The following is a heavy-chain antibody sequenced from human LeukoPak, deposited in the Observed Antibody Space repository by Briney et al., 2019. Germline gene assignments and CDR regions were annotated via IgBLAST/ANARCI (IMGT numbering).Heavy chain of an antibody. D-gene: IGHD3-10*01. Sequence: SETLSLTCSVSGGSINAFYWSRIRQPAGKGLEWIGRIHSSGSTNYSPSLKSRVTMLLDPSKNQFSLSLISVTAADTAVYYCAREAVHYGSGSLDYWGQGTLVTVSS. CDR1: GGSINAFY. CDR2: IHSSGST. J-gene: IGHJ4*02. V-gene: IGHV4-4*07. CDR3: AREAVHYGSGSLDY.